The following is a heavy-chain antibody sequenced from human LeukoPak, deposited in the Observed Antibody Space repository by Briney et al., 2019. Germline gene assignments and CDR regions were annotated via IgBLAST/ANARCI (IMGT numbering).Heavy chain of an antibody. CDR3: AKGRGYCTGGSCYSDY. V-gene: IGHV3-23*01. Sequence: GGSLRLSCAASGFTFSNYAMSWVRQAPGKGLEWVSAISSSGRTTYYADSVKGRFTISRDNSKNTLYLQMNSLRVEDTAIYYCAKGRGYCTGGSCYSDYWGQGTLVTVSS. CDR2: ISSSGRTT. D-gene: IGHD2-15*01. J-gene: IGHJ4*02. CDR1: GFTFSNYA.